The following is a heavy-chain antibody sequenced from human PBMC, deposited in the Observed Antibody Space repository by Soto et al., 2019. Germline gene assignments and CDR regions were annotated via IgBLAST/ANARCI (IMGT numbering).Heavy chain of an antibody. Sequence: GESLKISCNGSGYSFTSYCIGWVVQMPGKGLEWMGIIYPGDSDTIYSPSFQGQVTISADKSISTAYLRWSSLKASDTAMYYCARHGGGNSGPYNWFDPWGQGTLVTVSS. J-gene: IGHJ5*02. CDR2: IYPGDSDT. CDR3: ARHGGGNSGPYNWFDP. V-gene: IGHV5-51*01. CDR1: GYSFTSYC. D-gene: IGHD2-21*02.